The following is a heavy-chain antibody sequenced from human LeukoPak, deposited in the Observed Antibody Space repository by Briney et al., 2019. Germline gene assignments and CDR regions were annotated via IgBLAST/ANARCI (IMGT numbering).Heavy chain of an antibody. CDR2: VYYTGST. V-gene: IGHV4-59*12. D-gene: IGHD6-19*01. CDR1: GDFITAYY. Sequence: PSETLSLTCTVSGDFITAYYRSWIRQPPGKGLEWIGYVYYTGSTNYNPSLKSRVTISVDTSKNQFSLKLSSVTAADTAVYYCARGTYSSGWYGRGDYWGQGTLVTVSS. J-gene: IGHJ4*02. CDR3: ARGTYSSGWYGRGDY.